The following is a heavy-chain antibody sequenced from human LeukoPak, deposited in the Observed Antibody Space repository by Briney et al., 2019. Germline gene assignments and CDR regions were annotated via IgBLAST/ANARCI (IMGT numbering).Heavy chain of an antibody. Sequence: SEILSLTCTVSGGSISSYYWSWIRQPAGKGLEWIGRIYTSGSTNYNPSLKSRVTMSVDTSKNQFSLKLSSVTAADTAVYYCARAPYYYDSSGYYRHLDAFDIWGQGTMVTVSS. D-gene: IGHD3-22*01. CDR2: IYTSGST. CDR1: GGSISSYY. CDR3: ARAPYYYDSSGYYRHLDAFDI. V-gene: IGHV4-4*07. J-gene: IGHJ3*02.